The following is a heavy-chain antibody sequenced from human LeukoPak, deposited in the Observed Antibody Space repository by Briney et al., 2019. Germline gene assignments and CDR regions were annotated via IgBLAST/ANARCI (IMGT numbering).Heavy chain of an antibody. V-gene: IGHV4-39*07. Sequence: SETLSLTCTVSGGSISSSSYYWGWIRQPPGKGLEWIGRIYISGSTNYNPSLKSRVTMSVDTSKNQFSLKLSSVTAADTAVYYCARDRGTWNDDGFDYWGQGTLVTVSS. J-gene: IGHJ4*02. CDR2: IYISGST. CDR1: GGSISSSSYY. CDR3: ARDRGTWNDDGFDY. D-gene: IGHD1-1*01.